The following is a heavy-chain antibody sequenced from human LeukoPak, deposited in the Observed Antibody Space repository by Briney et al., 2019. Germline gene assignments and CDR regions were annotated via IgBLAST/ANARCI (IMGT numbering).Heavy chain of an antibody. Sequence: GGSLRLSCAASGFIFSSYAMSWVRQAPGKGLEWVSAISGSGGSTYYADSVKGRFTISRDNSKNTLYLQMNSLRAEDTAVYYCAKDDCSSTSCPSLKYWGQGTLVTVSS. CDR1: GFIFSSYA. V-gene: IGHV3-23*01. D-gene: IGHD2-2*01. CDR2: ISGSGGST. J-gene: IGHJ4*02. CDR3: AKDDCSSTSCPSLKY.